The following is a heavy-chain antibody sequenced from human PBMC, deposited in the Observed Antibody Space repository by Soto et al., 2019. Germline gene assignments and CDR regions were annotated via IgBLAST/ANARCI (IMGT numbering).Heavy chain of an antibody. CDR3: ARDPEPYIVVVPSGMDV. CDR1: GGSFSGYY. V-gene: IGHV4-34*01. J-gene: IGHJ6*02. D-gene: IGHD2-2*01. CDR2: INHSGST. Sequence: SETLSLTCAVYGGSFSGYYWSWIRQPPGKGLEWIGEINHSGSTNYNPSLKSQVTISVDTSKNQFSLKLSSVTAADTAVYYCARDPEPYIVVVPSGMDVWGRGTTVTVSS.